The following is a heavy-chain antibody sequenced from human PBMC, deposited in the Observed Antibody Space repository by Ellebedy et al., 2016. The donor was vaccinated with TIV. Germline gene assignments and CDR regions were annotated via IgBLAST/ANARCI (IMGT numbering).Heavy chain of an antibody. CDR1: GYSISSGYY. J-gene: IGHJ4*02. CDR3: ARLSDANYGNDF. CDR2: IYYSGST. D-gene: IGHD4-11*01. V-gene: IGHV4-38-2*01. Sequence: SETLSLTXSVSGYSISSGYYWGLLRQPPGKGLEWIGSIYYSGSTHYNASLRGRVTMSVDTSKNQFSLKMNDVTAADTAVFYCARLSDANYGNDFWGQGTLVTVSS.